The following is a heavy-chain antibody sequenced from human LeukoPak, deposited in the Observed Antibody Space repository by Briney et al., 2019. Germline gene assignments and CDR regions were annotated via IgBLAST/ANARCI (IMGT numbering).Heavy chain of an antibody. Sequence: ASVKVSCKASGYTFTSYYIHWVRQAPGQGLEWMGRINPNSGGTNYAQKFQGRVTMTRDTSIRTTYMELSRLRSDDTAVYYCARDVYSSSSPFFDYWGQGTLVTVSS. CDR1: GYTFTSYY. CDR2: INPNSGGT. D-gene: IGHD6-6*01. J-gene: IGHJ4*02. V-gene: IGHV1-2*06. CDR3: ARDVYSSSSPFFDY.